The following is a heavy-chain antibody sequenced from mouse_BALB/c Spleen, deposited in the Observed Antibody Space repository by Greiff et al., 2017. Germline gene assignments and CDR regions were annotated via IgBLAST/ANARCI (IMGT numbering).Heavy chain of an antibody. CDR3: ARGGYGSRTGYFDV. J-gene: IGHJ1*01. D-gene: IGHD1-1*01. V-gene: IGHV1-69*02. CDR2: IDPSDSYT. CDR1: GYTFTSYW. Sequence: QVQLQQPGAELVKPGASVKLSCKASGYTFTSYWMHWVKQRPGQGLEWIGEIDPSDSYTNYNQKFKGKATLTVDKSSSTAYMQLSSLTSEDSAVYYCARGGYGSRTGYFDVWGAGTTVTVSS.